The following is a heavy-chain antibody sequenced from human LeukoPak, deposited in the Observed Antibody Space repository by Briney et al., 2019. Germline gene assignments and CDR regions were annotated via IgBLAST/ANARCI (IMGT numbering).Heavy chain of an antibody. CDR2: ISNDITTT. D-gene: IGHD5-18*01. Sequence: GGSLRLSCEASGFPLRTYWLSWVRQAPREGVEWVSYISNDITTTYYAESVKGRFTISRDNARNSLYLQMNSLRVEDTAVYYCARDGGKSYEIDYWGQGTLVTVSS. CDR1: GFPLRTYW. CDR3: ARDGGKSYEIDY. J-gene: IGHJ4*02. V-gene: IGHV3-48*01.